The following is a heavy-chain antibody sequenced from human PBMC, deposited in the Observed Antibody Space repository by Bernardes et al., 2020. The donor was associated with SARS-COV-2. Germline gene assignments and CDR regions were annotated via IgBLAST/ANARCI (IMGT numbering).Heavy chain of an antibody. CDR3: AKPYYDFWSGYYRGDAFDI. CDR2: ISGSGGST. CDR1: GFTFSSYA. J-gene: IGHJ3*02. V-gene: IGHV3-23*01. D-gene: IGHD3-3*01. Sequence: GGSLRLSCAASGFTFSSYAMSWVRQAPGKGLEWVSAISGSGGSTYYADSVKGRFTISRDNSKNTLYLQMNSLRAEDTAVYYCAKPYYDFWSGYYRGDAFDIWGQGTMVTVSS.